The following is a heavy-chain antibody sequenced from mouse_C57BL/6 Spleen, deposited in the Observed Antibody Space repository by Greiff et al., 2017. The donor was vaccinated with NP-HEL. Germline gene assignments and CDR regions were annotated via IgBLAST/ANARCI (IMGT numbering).Heavy chain of an antibody. D-gene: IGHD2-4*01. CDR2: ISSGGDYI. Sequence: EVQLQQSGEGLVKPGGSLKLSCAASGFTFSSYAMSWVRQTPEKRLEWVAYISSGGDYIYYADTVKGRFTISRDNARNTLYLQMSSLKSEDTAMYYCTRAANYDGAMDYWGQGTSVTVSS. V-gene: IGHV5-9-1*02. CDR1: GFTFSSYA. J-gene: IGHJ4*01. CDR3: TRAANYDGAMDY.